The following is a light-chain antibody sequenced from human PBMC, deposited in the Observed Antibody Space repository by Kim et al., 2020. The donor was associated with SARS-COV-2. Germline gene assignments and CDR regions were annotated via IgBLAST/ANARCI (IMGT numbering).Light chain of an antibody. Sequence: QSVLTQPPSVSAAPGQKVTISCSGSSSNIGNNYVSWYQQHPGTAPKLLIYDNNKRPTGIPDRFSGSTSVTSATLGITGLQTGDEADYYCGTWDDSLSSVVFGGGTQLTVL. CDR2: DNN. J-gene: IGLJ2*01. CDR3: GTWDDSLSSVV. CDR1: SSNIGNNY. V-gene: IGLV1-51*01.